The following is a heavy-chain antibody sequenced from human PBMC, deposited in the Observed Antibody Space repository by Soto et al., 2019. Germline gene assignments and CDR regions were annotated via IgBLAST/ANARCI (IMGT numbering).Heavy chain of an antibody. Sequence: ASVKVSCKASGFTFTSSAVQWVRQARGQRPEWIGWIVVGSGNTNYAQKFQERVTITRDMSTSTAYMELSSLRSEDTAVYYCAAPGPYYYDSSGYYLLDYWGQGTLVTVSS. CDR1: GFTFTSSA. CDR3: AAPGPYYYDSSGYYLLDY. D-gene: IGHD3-22*01. CDR2: IVVGSGNT. V-gene: IGHV1-58*01. J-gene: IGHJ4*02.